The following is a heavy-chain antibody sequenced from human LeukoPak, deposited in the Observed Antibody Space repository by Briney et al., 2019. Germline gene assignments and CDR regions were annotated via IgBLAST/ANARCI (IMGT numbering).Heavy chain of an antibody. CDR1: GFSFSSFA. CDR3: AKCARIDWLPIDY. V-gene: IGHV3-23*01. Sequence: GGSLRLSCAASGFSFSSFAMSWVRQAPGKELEWVSGISGSGGSTYYADFVKGRFTISRDNSKNTLYLQMNSLRAEDTAVYYCAKCARIDWLPIDYWGQGTLVTVSS. D-gene: IGHD3-9*01. J-gene: IGHJ4*02. CDR2: ISGSGGST.